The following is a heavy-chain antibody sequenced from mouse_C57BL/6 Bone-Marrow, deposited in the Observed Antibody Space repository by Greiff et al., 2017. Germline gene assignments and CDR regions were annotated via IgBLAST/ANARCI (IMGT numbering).Heavy chain of an antibody. CDR2: ISSGSSTI. Sequence: EVQGVESGGGLVKPGGSLKLSCAASGFTFSDYGMHWVRQAPEKGLEWVAYISSGSSTIYYADTVKGRFPISRDNAKNTLFLQMTSLRSEDTAMYYCARRYYDYWGQGTTLTVSS. CDR1: GFTFSDYG. J-gene: IGHJ2*01. CDR3: ARRYYDY. V-gene: IGHV5-17*01. D-gene: IGHD2-3*01.